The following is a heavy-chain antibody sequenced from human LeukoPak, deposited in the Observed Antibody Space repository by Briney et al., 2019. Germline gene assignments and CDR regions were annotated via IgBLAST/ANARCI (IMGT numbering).Heavy chain of an antibody. Sequence: SETLSLTCTVYGGSFRGYHWTWIRQSPGKGLEWIGAINHTGSTNYNPSLKSRVTISVDTSKSQFSLRLNSLAAADTAMYYCARGPIVVVNRFFDYWGQGTLVTVSS. CDR1: GGSFRGYH. V-gene: IGHV4-34*01. J-gene: IGHJ4*02. CDR2: INHTGST. CDR3: ARGPIVVVNRFFDY. D-gene: IGHD2-21*01.